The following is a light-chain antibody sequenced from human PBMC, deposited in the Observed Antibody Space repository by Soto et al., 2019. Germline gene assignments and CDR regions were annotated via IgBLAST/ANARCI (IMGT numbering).Light chain of an antibody. Sequence: ETVLTQSPAILSVSLGERATFSCRASQSISSDLAWYQQKPGQVPRLLIYGASTRATGIPARFSVSGSVTEFTLTISGLQSEDFAVYHCQQYNSWPHSFGQGTKLEI. CDR3: QQYNSWPHS. CDR2: GAS. J-gene: IGKJ2*01. V-gene: IGKV3-15*01. CDR1: QSISSD.